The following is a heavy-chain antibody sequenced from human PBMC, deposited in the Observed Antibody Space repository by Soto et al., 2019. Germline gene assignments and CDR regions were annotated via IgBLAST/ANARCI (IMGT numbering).Heavy chain of an antibody. CDR1: GGSISSYY. J-gene: IGHJ5*02. V-gene: IGHV4-59*08. CDR3: ARTHRYWFDP. Sequence: SETLSLTCTVSGGSISSYYCSWIRQPPGKGLEWIGYIYYSGSTNYNPSLKSRVTISVDTSKNQFSLKLSSVTAADTAVYYCARTHRYWFDPWGQGTLVTVSS. D-gene: IGHD2-21*01. CDR2: IYYSGST.